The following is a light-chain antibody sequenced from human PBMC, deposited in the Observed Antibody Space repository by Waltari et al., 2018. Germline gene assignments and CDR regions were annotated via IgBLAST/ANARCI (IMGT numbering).Light chain of an antibody. V-gene: IGKV4-1*01. CDR1: QSVLYSSNNKNY. Sequence: DIVMTQSPDSLAVSLGERATINCKSSQSVLYSSNNKNYLAWYQQKPGQPPKLLISWAPTRESGVPDRFSGSGSGTAFTLAISSLQAEDVAVYFCQQYYSTSLTFGGGTKVEIK. CDR2: WAP. J-gene: IGKJ4*01. CDR3: QQYYSTSLT.